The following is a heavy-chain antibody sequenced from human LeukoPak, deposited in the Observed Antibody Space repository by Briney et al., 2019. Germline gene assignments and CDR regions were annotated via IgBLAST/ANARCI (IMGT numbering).Heavy chain of an antibody. CDR1: GYTFTSYG. Sequence: ASVKVSCKASGYTFTSYGISWVRQAPGQGLEGMGWISAYNGNTNYAQKLQGRVTMTTDTSTSTAYMELRSLRSDNTAVYDCARERGLRGYCISTSCYYPYWFDTWGQGTLVTVSS. V-gene: IGHV1-18*01. CDR3: ARERGLRGYCISTSCYYPYWFDT. J-gene: IGHJ5*02. D-gene: IGHD2-2*01. CDR2: ISAYNGNT.